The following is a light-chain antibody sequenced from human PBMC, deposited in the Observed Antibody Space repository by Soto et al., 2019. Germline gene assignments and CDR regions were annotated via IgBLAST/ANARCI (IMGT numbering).Light chain of an antibody. CDR3: SSYAGSRVLV. CDR2: EDT. CDR1: SSDVGTYNL. V-gene: IGLV2-14*02. Sequence: QSALTQPASVSGSPGQSITISCTGTSSDVGTYNLVSWFQYHPDKAPKLMLFEDTKRPSGVSNRFSGSKSGNTASLTISGLQAEDEADYYCSSYAGSRVLVLGGGTKLTVL. J-gene: IGLJ2*01.